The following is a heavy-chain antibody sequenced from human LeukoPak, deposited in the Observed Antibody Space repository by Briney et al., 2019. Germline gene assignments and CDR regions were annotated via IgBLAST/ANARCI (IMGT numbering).Heavy chain of an antibody. Sequence: GGSLRLSCAASGFTFSSNYMSWVRQAPGKGLEWVSVIYAGGSTYYADSVKGRFSISRDKSKNTLYLQMNSLRAEDTAVYYCARSKSRGDYYFDNWGQGTLVTVSS. V-gene: IGHV3-53*01. J-gene: IGHJ4*02. D-gene: IGHD2-21*02. CDR3: ARSKSRGDYYFDN. CDR1: GFTFSSNY. CDR2: IYAGGST.